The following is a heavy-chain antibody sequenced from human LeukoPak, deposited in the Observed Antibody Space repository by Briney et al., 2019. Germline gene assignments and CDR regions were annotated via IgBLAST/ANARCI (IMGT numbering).Heavy chain of an antibody. CDR1: GGSLSSGSYY. CDR2: IYTSGST. J-gene: IGHJ4*02. CDR3: ARDSSSSYYFDY. Sequence: PSETLSLTCTVSGGSLSSGSYYWSWIRQPAGKGLEWIGRIYTSGSTNYNPSLKSRVTISVDTSKNQFSLKLSSVTAADTAVYYCARDSSSSYYFDYWGQGTLVTVSS. D-gene: IGHD6-6*01. V-gene: IGHV4-61*02.